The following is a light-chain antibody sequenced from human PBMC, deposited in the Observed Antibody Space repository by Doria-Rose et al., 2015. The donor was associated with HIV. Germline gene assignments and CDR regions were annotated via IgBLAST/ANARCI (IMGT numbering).Light chain of an antibody. CDR1: QSVIIY. CDR3: QQRSNWPIT. V-gene: IGKV3-11*01. J-gene: IGKJ5*01. CDR2: DAS. Sequence: TQSLATLSLSPGERATLSCRASQSVIIYLAWYQQKPGQPPRLLIYDASNRATGIPARFSGSGSGTDFTLTISSLEPDDFAVYYCQQRSNWPITFGQGTRLEIK.